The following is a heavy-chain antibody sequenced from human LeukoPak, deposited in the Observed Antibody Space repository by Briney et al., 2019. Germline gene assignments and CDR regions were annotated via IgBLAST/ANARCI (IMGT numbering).Heavy chain of an antibody. J-gene: IGHJ6*02. CDR1: GGSLSGYF. V-gene: IGHV4-34*01. CDR3: ARLNYDFWSGYFSYYYGMDV. D-gene: IGHD3-3*01. CDR2: INHSGRT. Sequence: PSETLSLTCAVYGGSLSGYFWSWIRQPPGKGLEWIGEINHSGRTNYNPSLKSRITISVDTSKNQLSLRLSSVTAADTAVYYCARLNYDFWSGYFSYYYGMDVWGQGTTVTVPS.